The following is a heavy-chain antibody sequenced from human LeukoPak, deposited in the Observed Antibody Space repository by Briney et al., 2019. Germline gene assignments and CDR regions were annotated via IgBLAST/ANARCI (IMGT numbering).Heavy chain of an antibody. Sequence: GGSLRLPCAAPGFTFSSYAMHWVRQAPGKGLEWVAVISYDGSNKYYADSVKGRFTISRDNSKNTLYLQMNSLRAEDTAVYYCAKVDIIAVLVATGAFDIWGQGTMVTVSS. CDR1: GFTFSSYA. V-gene: IGHV3-30*04. CDR2: ISYDGSNK. J-gene: IGHJ3*02. D-gene: IGHD6-19*01. CDR3: AKVDIIAVLVATGAFDI.